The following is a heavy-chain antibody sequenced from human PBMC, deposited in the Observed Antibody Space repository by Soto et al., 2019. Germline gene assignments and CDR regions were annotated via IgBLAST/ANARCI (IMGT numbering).Heavy chain of an antibody. D-gene: IGHD6-13*01. Sequence: SSGKVSCKASGGTFSSYTISWVRQAPGQGVERMGGVIPIFGTANYAQKFKGRVTITAYESTRTAYMELSSLSSEDTAVYYCARDGFFAAGPHPISQKYYYYYGMDVWGQGTTVSVSS. J-gene: IGHJ6*02. V-gene: IGHV1-69*13. CDR3: ARDGFFAAGPHPISQKYYYYYGMDV. CDR2: VIPIFGTA. CDR1: GGTFSSYT.